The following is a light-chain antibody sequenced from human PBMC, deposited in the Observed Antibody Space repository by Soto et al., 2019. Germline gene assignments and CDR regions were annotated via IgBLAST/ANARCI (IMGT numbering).Light chain of an antibody. Sequence: IVWTQSPGTLSLSPGERATLSCRASQSVSSSYLAWYQQNPGQAPRLLIYGASSRATGTPDRFSGSGSRTDFTLTITRLAPEAFAVYYCEQDGSPRALWTFGHGTKVEIK. J-gene: IGKJ1*01. V-gene: IGKV3-20*01. CDR3: EQDGSPRALWT. CDR2: GAS. CDR1: QSVSSSY.